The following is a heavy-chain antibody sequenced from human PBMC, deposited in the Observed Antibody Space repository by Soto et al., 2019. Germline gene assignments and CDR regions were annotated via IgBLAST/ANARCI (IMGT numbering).Heavy chain of an antibody. Sequence: QVQLQESGPGLVKPSETLSLTCTVSGASISSYYWSWIRQPPGKGLEWIGYVYYSGSTNYNPSLKSRVTISVDTSKYQFSLKLSSVTAADTAMYYCARDTTPSLWGQGTLVTVSS. CDR1: GASISSYY. D-gene: IGHD1-1*01. CDR3: ARDTTPSL. CDR2: VYYSGST. V-gene: IGHV4-59*01. J-gene: IGHJ4*02.